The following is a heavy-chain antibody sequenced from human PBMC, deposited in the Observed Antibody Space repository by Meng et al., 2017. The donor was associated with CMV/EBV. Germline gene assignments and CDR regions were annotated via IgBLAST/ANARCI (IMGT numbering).Heavy chain of an antibody. J-gene: IGHJ4*02. V-gene: IGHV3-30-3*01. D-gene: IGHD2-21*01. Sequence: GESLKISCAASGFTFSSYAMHWVRQAPGKGLEWVAVISYDGSNKYYADSVKGRFTISRDNSKNTLYLQMNSLRAEDTAVYYCARGDCGGDCLPFDYWGQGTLVTVS. CDR1: GFTFSSYA. CDR3: ARGDCGGDCLPFDY. CDR2: ISYDGSNK.